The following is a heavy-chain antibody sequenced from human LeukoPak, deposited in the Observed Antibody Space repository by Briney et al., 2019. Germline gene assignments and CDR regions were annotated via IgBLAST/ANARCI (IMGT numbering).Heavy chain of an antibody. CDR2: TIPIFGTA. J-gene: IGHJ6*02. CDR1: GGTFSSYA. V-gene: IGHV1-69*13. Sequence: GASVKVSCKASGGTFSSYAISWVRQAPGQGLEWMGGTIPIFGTANYAQKFQGRVTITADESTSTAYMELSSLRSEDTAVYYCARFRGHIVVVPAAIGDYYYYGMDVWGQGTTVTVSS. D-gene: IGHD2-2*01. CDR3: ARFRGHIVVVPAAIGDYYYYGMDV.